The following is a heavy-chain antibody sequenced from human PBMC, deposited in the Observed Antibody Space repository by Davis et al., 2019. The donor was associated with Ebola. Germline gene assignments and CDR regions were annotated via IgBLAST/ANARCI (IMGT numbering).Heavy chain of an antibody. CDR2: TSHIGIT. CDR3: ARVWSVFFVPQRDYYFYMDV. V-gene: IGHV4-61*08. CDR1: GDSVSSGGFY. D-gene: IGHD3-3*01. J-gene: IGHJ6*03. Sequence: PSETLSLTCSVSGDSVSSGGFYWNWIRHLPGKGLEWIGYTSHIGITNYNPSLKSRVTISIDMSKNQFSLRLNSMTAADTAVYYCARVWSVFFVPQRDYYFYMDVWGKGTTVTVSS.